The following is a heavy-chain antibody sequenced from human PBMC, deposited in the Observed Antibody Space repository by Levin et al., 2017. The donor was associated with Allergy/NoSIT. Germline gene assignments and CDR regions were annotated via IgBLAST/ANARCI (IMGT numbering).Heavy chain of an antibody. V-gene: IGHV3-23*01. CDR3: AKAIYCSGGSCYSGNEFDY. J-gene: IGHJ4*02. CDR2: ISGSGGST. CDR1: GFTFSSYA. Sequence: GGSLRLSCAASGFTFSSYAMSWVRQAPGKGLEWVSAISGSGGSTYYADSVKGRFTISRDNSKNTLYLQMNSLRAEDTAVYYCAKAIYCSGGSCYSGNEFDYWGQGTLVTVSS. D-gene: IGHD2-15*01.